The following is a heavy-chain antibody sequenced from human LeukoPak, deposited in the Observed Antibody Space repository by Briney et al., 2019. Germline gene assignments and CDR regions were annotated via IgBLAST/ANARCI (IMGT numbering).Heavy chain of an antibody. J-gene: IGHJ4*02. V-gene: IGHV3-30-3*01. CDR1: GFTFSSCA. D-gene: IGHD6-19*01. CDR2: ISYDGSNK. Sequence: GGSLRLSCAASGFTFSSCAMHWVRQAPGKGLEWVAVISYDGSNKYYADSVKGRFTISRDNSKNTLYLQMNSLRAEDTAVYYCARANSGWYVYWGQGTLVTVSS. CDR3: ARANSGWYVY.